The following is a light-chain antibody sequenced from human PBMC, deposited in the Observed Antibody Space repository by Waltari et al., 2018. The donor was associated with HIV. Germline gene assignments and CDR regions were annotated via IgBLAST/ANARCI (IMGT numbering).Light chain of an antibody. CDR3: QQYNGYPWT. CDR2: KAS. V-gene: IGKV1-5*03. CDR1: QGISSW. J-gene: IGKJ1*01. Sequence: DILMTQSPSTLSVSVGDKVTITCRASQGISSWLAWYQQKPGKAPKLLIYKASSLESGVPSRFSGSGSGTEFTLTISSLQPDDFATYYCQQYNGYPWTFGQGTKVEIK.